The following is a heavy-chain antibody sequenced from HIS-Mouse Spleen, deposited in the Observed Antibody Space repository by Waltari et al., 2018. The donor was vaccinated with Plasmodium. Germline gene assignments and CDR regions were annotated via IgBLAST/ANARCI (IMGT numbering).Heavy chain of an antibody. D-gene: IGHD5-18*01. J-gene: IGHJ4*02. CDR1: GGSISSYY. CDR3: ARLRYSYGYFDY. V-gene: IGHV4-59*08. CDR2: IYYSGST. Sequence: QVQLQESGPGLVKPSETLSLTCTVSGGSISSYYWSWIRQPPGKGLEWIGYIYYSGSTNYNPSLKSRVTISVDTSKNQFSLKLSSVTAADTAAYYCARLRYSYGYFDYWGQGTLVTVSS.